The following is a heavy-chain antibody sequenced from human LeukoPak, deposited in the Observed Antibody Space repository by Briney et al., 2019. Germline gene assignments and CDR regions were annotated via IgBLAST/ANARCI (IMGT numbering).Heavy chain of an antibody. D-gene: IGHD6-13*01. V-gene: IGHV1-2*03. Sequence: LGASVKVSCTASGYTFTGYYMHWVRQAPGQGLEWMGWINPNSGGTNYAQKFQGRVTMTRDTSISTAYMELSSLRSEDTAVYYCARGSYSSSWYVPNGGYYYYMDVWGKGTTVTISS. CDR3: ARGSYSSSWYVPNGGYYYYMDV. CDR2: INPNSGGT. CDR1: GYTFTGYY. J-gene: IGHJ6*03.